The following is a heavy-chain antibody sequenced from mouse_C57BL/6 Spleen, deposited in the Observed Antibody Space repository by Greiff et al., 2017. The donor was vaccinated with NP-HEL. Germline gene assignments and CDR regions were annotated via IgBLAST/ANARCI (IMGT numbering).Heavy chain of an antibody. CDR2: INPYNGGT. Sequence: VQLQQSGPVLVKPGASVKMSCKASGYTFTDYYMNWVKQSHGKSLEWIGVINPYNGGTSYNQKFKGKATLTVDKSSSTAYMELNSLTSEDSAVYYCARGRDWYFDVWGTGTTVTVSS. CDR1: GYTFTDYY. V-gene: IGHV1-19*01. J-gene: IGHJ1*03. CDR3: ARGRDWYFDV.